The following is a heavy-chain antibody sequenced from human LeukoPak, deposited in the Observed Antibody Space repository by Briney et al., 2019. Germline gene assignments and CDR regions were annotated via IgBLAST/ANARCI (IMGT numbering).Heavy chain of an antibody. J-gene: IGHJ4*02. Sequence: SETLSLTCTVSGGSISSGGYYWSWIRQHPGTGLEWIGYIYYSGSTYYNPSLKSRVTISVDTSKNQFSLKLSSVTAADTAVYYCAREVIVPSPIRRHFDYWGQGTLVTVSS. D-gene: IGHD3-16*02. CDR1: GGSISSGGYY. V-gene: IGHV4-31*03. CDR3: AREVIVPSPIRRHFDY. CDR2: IYYSGST.